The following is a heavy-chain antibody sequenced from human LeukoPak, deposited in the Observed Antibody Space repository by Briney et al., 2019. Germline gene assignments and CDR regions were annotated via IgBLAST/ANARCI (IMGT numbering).Heavy chain of an antibody. CDR1: GFTFTKYA. J-gene: IGHJ6*03. CDR2: IGGSGTKT. CDR3: ARLMPGLSMDV. Sequence: GGSLRLSCAASGFTFTKYAMSWVRQAAGKGLEWVSAIGGSGTKTFYAESVKGRFTISRDNSNNILFLQMDSLRAEDTAVYYCARLMPGLSMDVWGKGTPVTVSS. D-gene: IGHD2-8*01. V-gene: IGHV3-23*01.